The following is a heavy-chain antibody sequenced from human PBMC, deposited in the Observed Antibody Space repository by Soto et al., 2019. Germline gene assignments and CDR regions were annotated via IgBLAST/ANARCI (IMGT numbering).Heavy chain of an antibody. CDR1: GFTFSSYS. CDR3: ARDQVGQQLGVYYYYYGMDV. J-gene: IGHJ6*02. Sequence: EVQLVESGGGLVKPGGSLRLSCAASGFTFSSYSMNWVRQAPGKGLEWVSSISSSSSYIYYADSVKGRFTISRDNAKNSLYLQMNSLRAEDTAVYYCARDQVGQQLGVYYYYYGMDVWGQGTTVTVSS. CDR2: ISSSSSYI. D-gene: IGHD6-13*01. V-gene: IGHV3-21*01.